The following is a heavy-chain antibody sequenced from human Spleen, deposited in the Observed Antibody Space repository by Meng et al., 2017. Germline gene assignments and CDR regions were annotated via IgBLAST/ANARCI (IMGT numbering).Heavy chain of an antibody. CDR2: IWYDGSDK. D-gene: IGHD2-15*01. CDR3: ARDGDVAAAGFDY. Sequence: GESLKISCAASRFTFSRYWMSWVRQAPGKGLEWVAVIWYDGSDKYYAGSVKGRFTISRDNSKNTLYLQMNSLRADDTAVYYCARDGDVAAAGFDYWGQGTLVTVSS. V-gene: IGHV3-33*08. CDR1: RFTFSRYW. J-gene: IGHJ4*02.